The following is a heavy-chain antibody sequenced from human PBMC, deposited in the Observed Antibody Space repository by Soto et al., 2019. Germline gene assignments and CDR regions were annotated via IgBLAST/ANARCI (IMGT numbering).Heavy chain of an antibody. J-gene: IGHJ4*02. V-gene: IGHV3-15*01. CDR3: TTMDNYGGNLPFDY. Sequence: PGGSLRLSCAASGFTFSDYYMSWIRQAPGKGLEWVGRIKGKTDGGTTDYAAPVKGRFTISRDDSKTTLYLQMNSLKTEDTAVYYCTTMDNYGGNLPFDYCGQGTLVTVSS. CDR2: IKGKTDGGTT. CDR1: GFTFSDYY. D-gene: IGHD4-17*01.